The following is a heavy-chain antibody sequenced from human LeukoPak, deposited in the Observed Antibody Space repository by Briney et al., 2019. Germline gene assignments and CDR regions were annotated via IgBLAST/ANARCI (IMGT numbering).Heavy chain of an antibody. Sequence: GGSLRLSCAASGFTFSDYYMSWVRQAPGKGLEWVAAISFDGNNKYYTDSVKGRFTISRDNSKNTVFLQMNSLKPEDTAVYYCAKVHSYGWLHNFDYWGQGTLVTVSS. J-gene: IGHJ4*02. D-gene: IGHD5-24*01. CDR2: ISFDGNNK. CDR1: GFTFSDYY. V-gene: IGHV3-30*18. CDR3: AKVHSYGWLHNFDY.